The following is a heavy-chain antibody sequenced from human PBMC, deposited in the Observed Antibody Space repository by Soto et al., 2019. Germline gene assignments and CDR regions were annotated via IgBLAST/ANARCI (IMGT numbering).Heavy chain of an antibody. CDR2: IYYTGST. CDR3: ARHKAYYGSGSSAPH. D-gene: IGHD3-10*01. Sequence: SETLSLTCTVSDVSISSSTYYWDWIRQPPGKGLEWIGNIYYTGSTYYNPSLRSGVTISLDTSRNQFSLTLSSVTAADTAVYYCARHKAYYGSGSSAPHWGQGTLVTVSS. CDR1: DVSISSSTYY. J-gene: IGHJ1*01. V-gene: IGHV4-39*01.